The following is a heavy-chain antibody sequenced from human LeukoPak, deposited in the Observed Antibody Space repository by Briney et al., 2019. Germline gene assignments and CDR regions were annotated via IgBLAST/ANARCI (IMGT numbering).Heavy chain of an antibody. J-gene: IGHJ4*02. D-gene: IGHD3-10*01. CDR2: ISYDGSNK. CDR3: AKGNYGSGTAIDY. V-gene: IGHV3-30*18. Sequence: GGSLRLSCAASGFTFSSYGMHWVRQAPGKGLEWVAVISYDGSNKYYADSVKGRFTISRDNSKNTLYLQMNSLGAEDTAVYYCAKGNYGSGTAIDYWGRGTLVTVSS. CDR1: GFTFSSYG.